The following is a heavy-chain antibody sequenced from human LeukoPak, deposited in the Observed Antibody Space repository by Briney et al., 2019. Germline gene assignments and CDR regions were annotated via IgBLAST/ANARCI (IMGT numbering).Heavy chain of an antibody. CDR2: INPNSGGS. D-gene: IGHD7-27*01. CDR3: ARDLPSTSNWELDY. CDR1: GYTFIDYY. V-gene: IGHV1-2*06. J-gene: IGHJ4*02. Sequence: ASVKVSCKASGYTFIDYYIHWVRQAPGQGLEWMGRINPNSGGSNYAQNFQGRVTMTRDTSISTAYMELSRLTSDDTAVYYCARDLPSTSNWELDYWGQGTLVTVSS.